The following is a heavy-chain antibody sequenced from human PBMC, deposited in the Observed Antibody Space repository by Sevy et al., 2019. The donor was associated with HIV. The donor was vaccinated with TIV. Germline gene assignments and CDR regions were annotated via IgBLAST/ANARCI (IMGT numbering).Heavy chain of an antibody. V-gene: IGHV3-11*06. Sequence: GGSLRLSCAASGFTFSDYYMSWIRQAPGKGLEWVSYISSSSSYTNYADSVNGRFTISRANAKNSLYLQMNSLRAEDTAVYYCARTMERPIFDYWGQGTLVTVSS. J-gene: IGHJ4*02. CDR3: ARTMERPIFDY. D-gene: IGHD1-1*01. CDR2: ISSSSSYT. CDR1: GFTFSDYY.